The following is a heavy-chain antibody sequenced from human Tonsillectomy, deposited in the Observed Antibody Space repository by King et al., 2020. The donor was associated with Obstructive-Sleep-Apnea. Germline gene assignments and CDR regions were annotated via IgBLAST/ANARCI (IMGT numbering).Heavy chain of an antibody. CDR1: GFTFSSYA. J-gene: IGHJ6*02. CDR3: ARAHGDFPRDYYYGMDV. V-gene: IGHV3-30*04. D-gene: IGHD4-17*01. CDR2: ISYDGSNK. Sequence: QLVQSGGGVVQPGRSLRITCAASGFTFSSYAMHWVRQAPGKGLEWVAVISYDGSNKYYADSVKGRFTISRDNSKNTLYLQMNGLRAEDTAVYYCARAHGDFPRDYYYGMDVWGQGTTVTVSS.